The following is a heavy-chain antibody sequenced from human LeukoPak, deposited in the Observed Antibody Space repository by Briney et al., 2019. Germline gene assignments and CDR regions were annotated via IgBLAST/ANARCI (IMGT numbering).Heavy chain of an antibody. Sequence: ASVKVSCKASGYTFISYQMHWVRQAPGQGLEWMGIINPTGGSTSHAQKFQGRVTMTRDTSTSTVYMELSSLRSEDTAVYYCAREYYDFWSGYYDSPNFDYWGQGTLVTVSS. CDR1: GYTFISYQ. V-gene: IGHV1-46*01. D-gene: IGHD3-3*01. J-gene: IGHJ4*02. CDR3: AREYYDFWSGYYDSPNFDY. CDR2: INPTGGST.